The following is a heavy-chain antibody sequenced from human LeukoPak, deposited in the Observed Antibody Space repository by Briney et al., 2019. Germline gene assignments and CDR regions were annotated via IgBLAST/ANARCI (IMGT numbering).Heavy chain of an antibody. V-gene: IGHV3-48*03. Sequence: GGSLRLSCAASGFTFSNYAMNRVRQAPGKGLEWVSYISSSGSTIYYADSVKGRFTISRDNAKNSLYLQMNSLRAEDTAVYYCAELGITMIGGVWGKGTTVTISS. CDR3: AELGITMIGGV. CDR1: GFTFSNYA. J-gene: IGHJ6*04. D-gene: IGHD3-10*02. CDR2: ISSSGSTI.